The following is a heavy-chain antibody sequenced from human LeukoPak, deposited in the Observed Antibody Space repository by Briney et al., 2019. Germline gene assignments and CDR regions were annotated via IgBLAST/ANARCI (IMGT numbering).Heavy chain of an antibody. CDR2: IWYDGSNK. D-gene: IGHD6-6*01. J-gene: IGHJ3*02. CDR3: ARDPTYSSSPKDAFDI. CDR1: GFTFSSYG. V-gene: IGHV3-33*01. Sequence: PGRSLRLSCAASGFTFSSYGMHWVRQAPGKGLEWVAVIWYDGSNKYYADSVKGRFTISRDNSKNTLYLQMNSLRAEDTAVYYCARDPTYSSSPKDAFDIWGQGTMVTVSS.